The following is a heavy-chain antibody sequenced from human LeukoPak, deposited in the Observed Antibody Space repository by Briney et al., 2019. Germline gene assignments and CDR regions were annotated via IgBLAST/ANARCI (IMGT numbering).Heavy chain of an antibody. CDR3: ARVVGATSPFLDY. CDR1: GGSFSGYY. Sequence: SETLSLTRAVYGGSFSGYYWSWIRQPPGKGLEWIGEINHSGSTNYNPPLKSRVTISVDTSKNQFSLKLSSVTAADTAVYYCARVVGATSPFLDYWGQGTLVTVSS. D-gene: IGHD1-26*01. V-gene: IGHV4-34*01. J-gene: IGHJ4*02. CDR2: INHSGST.